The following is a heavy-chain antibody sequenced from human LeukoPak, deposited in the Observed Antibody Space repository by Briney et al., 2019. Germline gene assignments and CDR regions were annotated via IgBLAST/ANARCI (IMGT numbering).Heavy chain of an antibody. Sequence: GGSLRLSCAASGITFSGSGMSWVRQAPGKRLEWVSYISSSSSTIYYADSVEGRFTISRDNAKNSLYLQMNSLRAEDTAVYYCARETGAYWGQGTLVTVSS. D-gene: IGHD1-14*01. CDR1: GITFSGSG. V-gene: IGHV3-48*01. CDR2: ISSSSSTI. J-gene: IGHJ4*02. CDR3: ARETGAY.